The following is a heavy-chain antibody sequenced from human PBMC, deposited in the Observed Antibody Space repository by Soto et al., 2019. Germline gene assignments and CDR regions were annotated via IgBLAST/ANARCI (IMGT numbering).Heavy chain of an antibody. D-gene: IGHD3-3*01. CDR1: GGTFSSYA. V-gene: IGHV1-69*13. J-gene: IGHJ6*02. CDR3: ARQLLEWLSDYYYYYGMDV. CDR2: IIPIFGTA. Sequence: ASVKVSCKASGGTFSSYAISWVRQAPGQGLEWMGGIIPIFGTANYAQKFQGRVTITADESTSTAYMELSSLRSEDTAVYYCARQLLEWLSDYYYYYGMDVWGQGTTVTVS.